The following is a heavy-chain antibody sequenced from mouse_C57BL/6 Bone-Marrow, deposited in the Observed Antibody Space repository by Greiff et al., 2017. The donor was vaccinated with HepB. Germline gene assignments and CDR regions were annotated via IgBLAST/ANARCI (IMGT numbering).Heavy chain of an antibody. CDR3: ARNRRGRYGSSYPRVAY. Sequence: QVQLQQPGAELVRPGTSVKLSCKASGYTFTSYWMHWVKQRPGQGLEWIGVIDPSDSYTNYNQKFKGKATLTVDTSSSTAYMQLSSLTSEDSAVYYCARNRRGRYGSSYPRVAYWGQGTLVTVSA. CDR2: IDPSDSYT. V-gene: IGHV1-59*01. D-gene: IGHD1-1*01. CDR1: GYTFTSYW. J-gene: IGHJ3*01.